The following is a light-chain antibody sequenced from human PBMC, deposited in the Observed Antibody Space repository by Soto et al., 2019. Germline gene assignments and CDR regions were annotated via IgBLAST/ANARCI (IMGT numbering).Light chain of an antibody. J-gene: IGKJ2*01. CDR2: GAS. Sequence: EIVMTQSPATLSVSPGERATLSCRASQSVSSNLAWYQQKPGQAPRLLIYGASTRATGIPARFSGSGSGTEFTLNISSLQSEDFAVYYWQQYNNWPPYTFGQGTKLEIK. V-gene: IGKV3-15*01. CDR3: QQYNNWPPYT. CDR1: QSVSSN.